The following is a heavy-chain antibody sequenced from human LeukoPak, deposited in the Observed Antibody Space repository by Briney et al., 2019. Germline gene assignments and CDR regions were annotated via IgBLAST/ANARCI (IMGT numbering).Heavy chain of an antibody. V-gene: IGHV1-69*13. Sequence: SVKVSCKASGGTFTSYAISWVRQAPGQGLEWMGGIIPIFGTANYAQKFQGRVTITADESTTTAYMELSSLRSEDTAVYYCARESGRVGAHGWEYWGQGTLVTVSS. CDR2: IIPIFGTA. CDR3: ARESGRVGAHGWEY. J-gene: IGHJ4*02. D-gene: IGHD1-26*01. CDR1: GGTFTSYA.